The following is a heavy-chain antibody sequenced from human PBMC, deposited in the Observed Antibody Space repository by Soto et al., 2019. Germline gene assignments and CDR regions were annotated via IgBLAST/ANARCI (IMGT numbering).Heavy chain of an antibody. CDR2: ISKDGMNK. J-gene: IGHJ5*02. Sequence: QVRLVESGGGVVQPGRSLRLSCTASGFSFSSYAMYWFRQPPGKGLEWVAVISKDGMNKNYADSVKGRVTVSRDNATYSLDLQLISLRGEDTAMYYCAREMYSSDYFVKWFEPWGQGTLVTVSS. CDR1: GFSFSSYA. V-gene: IGHV3-30*04. D-gene: IGHD6-19*01. CDR3: AREMYSSDYFVKWFEP.